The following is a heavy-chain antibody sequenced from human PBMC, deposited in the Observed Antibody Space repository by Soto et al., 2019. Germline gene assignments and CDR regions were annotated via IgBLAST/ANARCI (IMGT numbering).Heavy chain of an antibody. V-gene: IGHV3-74*01. D-gene: IGHD3-3*01. Sequence: PGGSLRLSCAASGFTFSSYWMHWVRQAPGKGLVWVSRINSDGSSTSYADSVKGRFTISRDNAKNTLYLQMNSLRAEDTAVYYCARAEVDDFWSGSLVSDYYMDVWGKGTTVTVSS. J-gene: IGHJ6*03. CDR3: ARAEVDDFWSGSLVSDYYMDV. CDR1: GFTFSSYW. CDR2: INSDGSST.